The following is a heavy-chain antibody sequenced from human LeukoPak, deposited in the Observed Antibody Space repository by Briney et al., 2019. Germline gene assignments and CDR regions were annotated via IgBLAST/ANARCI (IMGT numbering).Heavy chain of an antibody. V-gene: IGHV3-23*01. D-gene: IGHD1-26*01. Sequence: PGGSLRLSCAASVFTFSSYAMGWVRQAPGKGLEWVSVISGSGGSTYYADSVKGRFTISRDNSKNTLYMQMNSLRAEDTAVYYCAKDRVGSTHFDYWGQGTLVTVSS. J-gene: IGHJ4*02. CDR3: AKDRVGSTHFDY. CDR2: ISGSGGST. CDR1: VFTFSSYA.